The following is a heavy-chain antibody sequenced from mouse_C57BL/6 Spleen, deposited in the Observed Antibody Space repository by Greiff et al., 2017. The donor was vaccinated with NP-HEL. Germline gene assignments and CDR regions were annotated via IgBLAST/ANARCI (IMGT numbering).Heavy chain of an antibody. V-gene: IGHV14-2*01. CDR3: ARGGKDY. J-gene: IGHJ2*01. D-gene: IGHD2-1*01. CDR1: GFNIKDYY. Sequence: EVQLQQSGAELVKPGASVKLSCTASGFNIKDYYMHWVKRRTEQGLEWIGRIDPEDGETKYAPKFQGKATITADTSSNTAYLQISSLTSEDTAVYYRARGGKDYWGQGTTLPVSS. CDR2: IDPEDGET.